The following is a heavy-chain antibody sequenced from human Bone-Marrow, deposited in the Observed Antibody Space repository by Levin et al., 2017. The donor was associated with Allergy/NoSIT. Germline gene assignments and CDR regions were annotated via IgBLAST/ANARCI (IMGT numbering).Heavy chain of an antibody. J-gene: IGHJ6*03. CDR3: ARGAYYDFWSGYYTFDYYMDV. D-gene: IGHD3-3*01. V-gene: IGHV3-21*01. CDR1: GFTFSSYS. CDR2: ISSSSSYI. Sequence: GGSLRLSCAASGFTFSSYSMNWVRQAPGKGLEWVSSISSSSSYIYYADSVKGRFTISRDNAKNSLYLQMNSLRAEDTAVYYCARGAYYDFWSGYYTFDYYMDVWGKGTTVTVSS.